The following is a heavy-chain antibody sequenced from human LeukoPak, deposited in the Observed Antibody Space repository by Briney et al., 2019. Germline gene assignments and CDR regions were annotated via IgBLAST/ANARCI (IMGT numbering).Heavy chain of an antibody. CDR2: ISSSSSYI. Sequence: GGSLRLSCAASGFTFSSYSMNWVRQAPGRGLKWVSSISSSSSYIYYADSVKGRFTISRDNAKNSLYLQMNSLRAEDTAVYYCARDPALFTVSDYWGQGTLVTVSS. J-gene: IGHJ4*02. V-gene: IGHV3-21*01. CDR3: ARDPALFTVSDY. D-gene: IGHD4-11*01. CDR1: GFTFSSYS.